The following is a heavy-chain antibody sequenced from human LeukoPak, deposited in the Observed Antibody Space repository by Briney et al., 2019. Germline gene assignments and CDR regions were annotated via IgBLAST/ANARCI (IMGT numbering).Heavy chain of an antibody. CDR1: GFTFSSYG. CDR3: AKDRRAGDDAFDI. CDR2: ISYDGSNK. V-gene: IGHV3-30*18. J-gene: IGHJ3*02. D-gene: IGHD6-19*01. Sequence: GGSLRLSCAASGFTFSSYGMHWVRQAPGKGLEWAALISYDGSNKYYADSVKGRFTISRDNSKNTLYLQMNSLRAEDTAVYYCAKDRRAGDDAFDIWSQGTMVTVSS.